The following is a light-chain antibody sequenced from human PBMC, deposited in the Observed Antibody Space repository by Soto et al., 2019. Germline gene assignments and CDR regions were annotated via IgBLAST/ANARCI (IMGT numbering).Light chain of an antibody. V-gene: IGKV3-15*01. Sequence: ERVSTQSPATLSVSPVERSTLSCRSSQSVRNNLAWYQQKPGQAPRLLIYGAYSRATGIPDRFSGSGSGTEFTLTISRLYSEDFAVYYCQQYNNWPPWTFGQGTKVDIK. CDR1: QSVRNN. CDR2: GAY. J-gene: IGKJ1*01. CDR3: QQYNNWPPWT.